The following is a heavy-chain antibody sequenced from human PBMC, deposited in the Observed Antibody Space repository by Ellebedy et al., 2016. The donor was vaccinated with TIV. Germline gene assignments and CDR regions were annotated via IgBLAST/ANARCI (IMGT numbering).Heavy chain of an antibody. CDR1: GYSFTSYW. CDR2: IYPGDSDT. D-gene: IGHD3-22*01. V-gene: IGHV5-51*01. J-gene: IGHJ4*02. CDR3: ARRSGHDSSGYYYFDY. Sequence: KVSCKGSGYSFTSYWIGWVRQMPGKGLDWMGIIYPGDSDTRYSPSFQGQVTISADKSISTAYLQWSSLKASDTAMYYCARRSGHDSSGYYYFDYWGQGTLVTVSS.